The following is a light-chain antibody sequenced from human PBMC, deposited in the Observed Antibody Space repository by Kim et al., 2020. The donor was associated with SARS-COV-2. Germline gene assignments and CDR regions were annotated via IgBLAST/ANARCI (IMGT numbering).Light chain of an antibody. CDR3: HQYNSYPYT. CDR2: KAS. V-gene: IGKV1-5*03. J-gene: IGKJ2*01. CDR1: QSINSW. Sequence: DIQMTQSPSTLSASVGDRVTITCRASQSINSWLAWYQQKPGKAPKLLIYKASYLESGVPSRFSGTESGTEFTLTISSLQPDDFATYYCHQYNSYPYTFGQGTKLEI.